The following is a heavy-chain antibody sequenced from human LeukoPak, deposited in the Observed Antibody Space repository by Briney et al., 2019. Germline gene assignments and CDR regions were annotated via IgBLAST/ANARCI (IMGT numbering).Heavy chain of an antibody. CDR2: FSRSGPDT. Sequence: GGSLRLSCAASGFTFGSSAMSWVRQAPGKGPEWVSTFSRSGPDTYYADSVKGRFTIFRDNSKNTLYLQMNSLRAEDTAVYYYARDHLASGAFDIWGQGTMVTVSS. D-gene: IGHD2-15*01. V-gene: IGHV3-23*01. CDR3: ARDHLASGAFDI. CDR1: GFTFGSSA. J-gene: IGHJ3*02.